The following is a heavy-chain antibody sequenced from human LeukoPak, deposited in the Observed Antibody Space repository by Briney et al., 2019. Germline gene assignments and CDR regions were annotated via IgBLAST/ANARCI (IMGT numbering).Heavy chain of an antibody. CDR1: GFTSDDYA. Sequence: GGSLRLSCVVSGFTSDDYAMHWVRQAPGKGLEWVSLIGGDGTDTYYANSVKGRFTVSRDNSKKSLYLQMSSLRTEDTALYYCAKAYCGGDCYPGDYWGQGTLVTVPS. D-gene: IGHD2-21*02. J-gene: IGHJ4*02. V-gene: IGHV3-43*02. CDR2: IGGDGTDT. CDR3: AKAYCGGDCYPGDY.